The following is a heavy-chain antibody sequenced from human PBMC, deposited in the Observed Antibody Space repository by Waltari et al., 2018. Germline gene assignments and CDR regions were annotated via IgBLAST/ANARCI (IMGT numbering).Heavy chain of an antibody. D-gene: IGHD1-26*01. CDR2: VYYSGSS. CDR1: GDSLSSDDYY. V-gene: IGHV4-39*01. J-gene: IGHJ3*02. Sequence: QVHLQELGPGLVKPSETLSLSCSVSGDSLSSDDYYWGWIRQPPGKGLEWIGSVYYSGSSYYNPSLKSRVTISLDKSKNQFSVLLTSVAAADTAVYYCARHYRADGGSFDIWGQGTIVTVSS. CDR3: ARHYRADGGSFDI.